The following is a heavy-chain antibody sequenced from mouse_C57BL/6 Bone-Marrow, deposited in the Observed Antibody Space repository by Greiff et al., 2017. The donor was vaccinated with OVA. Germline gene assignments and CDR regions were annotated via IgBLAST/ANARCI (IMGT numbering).Heavy chain of an antibody. V-gene: IGHV1-4*01. Sequence: LARPGASVKMSCKASGYTFTSYTMHWVKQRPGQGLEWIGYINPSSGYTKYNQKFKDKATLTADKSSSTAYMQLSSLTSEDSAVYYYARGENHGDYWGQGTLVTVSA. J-gene: IGHJ3*01. CDR2: INPSSGYT. CDR3: ARGENHGDY. CDR1: GYTFTSYT.